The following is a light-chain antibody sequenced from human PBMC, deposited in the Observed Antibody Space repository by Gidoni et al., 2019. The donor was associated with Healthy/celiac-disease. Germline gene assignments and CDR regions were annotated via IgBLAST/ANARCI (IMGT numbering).Light chain of an antibody. CDR2: LGS. J-gene: IGKJ4*01. V-gene: IGKV2-28*01. Sequence: DIVMTQSPLSLPVTPGEPASISCRSSQSLLHSNGYNYLDWYLQKPGQSPQLLIYLGSNRASGVPDRVSGSGSGTDVTLKISRVEAEDVGVYYCMQALQTPLTFXGXTKVEIK. CDR3: MQALQTPLT. CDR1: QSLLHSNGYNY.